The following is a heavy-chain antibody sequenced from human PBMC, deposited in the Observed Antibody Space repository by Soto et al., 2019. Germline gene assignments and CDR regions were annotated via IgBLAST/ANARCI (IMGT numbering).Heavy chain of an antibody. J-gene: IGHJ6*02. CDR3: ARSGEGCSSTSCYTRLYYYYYYGMDV. D-gene: IGHD2-2*02. Sequence: PSHTLSLTCGVYGGSCSGYYWSWIRQPPGKGLEWIGEINHSGSTNYNPSLKSRVTISVDTSRNQFSLKLSSVTAADTAVYYCARSGEGCSSTSCYTRLYYYYYYGMDVWGQGTTVTVSS. CDR1: GGSCSGYY. V-gene: IGHV4-34*01. CDR2: INHSGST.